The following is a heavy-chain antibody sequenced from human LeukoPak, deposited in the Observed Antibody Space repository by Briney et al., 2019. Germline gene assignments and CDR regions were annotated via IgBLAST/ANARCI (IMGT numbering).Heavy chain of an antibody. D-gene: IGHD2-2*01. Sequence: GGSLRLSCAASGLTFSSYAMGWVRQAPGKGLEWVSLITGSGGSQFHADSVMGRFTISRDNSKNTLYLEMNSLRAEDTAVYYCARDHLIVVVPGAIYFDYWGQGTLVTVSS. CDR2: ITGSGGSQ. J-gene: IGHJ4*02. CDR1: GLTFSSYA. V-gene: IGHV3-23*01. CDR3: ARDHLIVVVPGAIYFDY.